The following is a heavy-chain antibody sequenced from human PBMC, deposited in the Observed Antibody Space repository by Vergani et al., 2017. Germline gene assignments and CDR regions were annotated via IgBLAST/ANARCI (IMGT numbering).Heavy chain of an antibody. D-gene: IGHD4-17*01. CDR3: ARYGDYYSKPSTNWFDP. Sequence: EVQLVESGGGLVQPGGSLRLSCAASGFTFSSYWMSWVRQAPGKGLEWVANIKQDGSEKYYVDSVKGRFTISRDNAKNSLYLQMNSLRAEETAVYYCARYGDYYSKPSTNWFDPWGQGTLVTVSS. CDR2: IKQDGSEK. J-gene: IGHJ5*02. V-gene: IGHV3-7*01. CDR1: GFTFSSYW.